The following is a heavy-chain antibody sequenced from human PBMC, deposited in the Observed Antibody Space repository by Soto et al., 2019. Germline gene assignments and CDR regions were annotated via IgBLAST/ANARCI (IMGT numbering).Heavy chain of an antibody. J-gene: IGHJ4*02. CDR2: ILSNDET. V-gene: IGHV2-26*01. CDR1: GFSLNNARVA. Sequence: QVTLKESGPVVVKPTETLTLTCTVSGFSLNNARVAVSWIRQPPGKALEWLAHILSNDETSCNTSLRSRLTISTDISKSQVFLTMTHMDPEDAATYYCARGLAPKRYYFDYWGQGALVTVSS. CDR3: ARGLAPKRYYFDY.